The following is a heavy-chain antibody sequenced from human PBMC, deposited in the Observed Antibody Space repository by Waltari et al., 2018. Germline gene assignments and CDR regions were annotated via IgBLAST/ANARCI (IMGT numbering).Heavy chain of an antibody. CDR1: GGSLSSSSYY. V-gene: IGHV4-39*07. Sequence: QLQLQESGPGLVKPSETLSLTCTVSGGSLSSSSYYWGWIRQPPGKGLEWIGSFDYSGSTYYNPSLKSRVTISVDTSKNQFSLKLSSVTAADTAVYYCASESVVVIATFDYWGQGTLVTVSS. J-gene: IGHJ4*02. CDR3: ASESVVVIATFDY. CDR2: FDYSGST. D-gene: IGHD2-21*01.